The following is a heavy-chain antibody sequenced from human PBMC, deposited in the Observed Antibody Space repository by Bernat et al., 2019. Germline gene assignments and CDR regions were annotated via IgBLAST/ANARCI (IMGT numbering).Heavy chain of an antibody. CDR1: GYTFTSYG. CDR2: ISAYNGNT. Sequence: QVQLVQSGAEVKKPGASVKVSCKASGYTFTSYGISWVRQAPGQGLEWMGWISAYNGNTNYAQKLQGRVTMTTHTSTSTAYMELRSLRSDDTAVYYCARDTRYCSSTSCPIDYWGQGTLVTVSS. J-gene: IGHJ4*02. D-gene: IGHD2-2*01. V-gene: IGHV1-18*01. CDR3: ARDTRYCSSTSCPIDY.